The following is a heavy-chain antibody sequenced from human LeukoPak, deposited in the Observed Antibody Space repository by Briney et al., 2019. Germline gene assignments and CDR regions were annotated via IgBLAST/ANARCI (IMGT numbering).Heavy chain of an antibody. CDR3: ARDVADYYGSGSFR. D-gene: IGHD3-10*01. J-gene: IGHJ4*02. Sequence: PGGSLRLSCAASGFTFSSYSMNWVRQAPGKGLEWVSYISSSSSTIYYADSVKGRFTISRDNAKNSLYLQMNSLRAEDTAVYYCARDVADYYGSGSFRWGQGTLVTVSS. CDR1: GFTFSSYS. CDR2: ISSSSSTI. V-gene: IGHV3-48*01.